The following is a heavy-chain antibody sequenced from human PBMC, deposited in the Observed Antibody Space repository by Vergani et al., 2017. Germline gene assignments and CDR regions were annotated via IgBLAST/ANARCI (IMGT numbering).Heavy chain of an antibody. J-gene: IGHJ4*02. CDR3: GRVGTSSSRDYFDY. CDR1: GYTSTDYF. Sequence: QVQLVQSGAEVKKPGASVKVSCKAPGYTSTDYFMHWVRQAPGQGLEWMGWINPNSGGTNYAQKFQGRVTMPRDTSIRAAYMELSNLRSDDTAVYYCGRVGTSSSRDYFDYWGQGALVTVSS. CDR2: INPNSGGT. V-gene: IGHV1-2*02. D-gene: IGHD2-2*01.